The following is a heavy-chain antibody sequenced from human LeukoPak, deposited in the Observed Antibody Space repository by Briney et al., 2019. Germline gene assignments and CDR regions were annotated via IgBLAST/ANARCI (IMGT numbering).Heavy chain of an antibody. CDR3: ARARYYYDSSGYYYGYYFDY. D-gene: IGHD3-22*01. V-gene: IGHV4-61*02. Sequence: SQTLSLTCTVSGGSISSGSYYWSWIRQPAGKGLEWIGRIYTSGSTNYNPSLKSRVTISVDTSKNQFSLKLSSVTAADTAVYYCARARYYYDSSGYYYGYYFDYWGQGTLVTVSS. CDR1: GGSISSGSYY. J-gene: IGHJ4*02. CDR2: IYTSGST.